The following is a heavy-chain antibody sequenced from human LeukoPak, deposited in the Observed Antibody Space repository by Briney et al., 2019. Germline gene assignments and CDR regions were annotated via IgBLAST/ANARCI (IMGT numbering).Heavy chain of an antibody. J-gene: IGHJ6*02. D-gene: IGHD5-18*01. CDR3: AREWGYTAISPGNYGMDV. V-gene: IGHV4-30-2*01. CDR1: GGSISSGGYS. Sequence: SETLSLTCAVSGGSISSGGYSWSWIRQPPGKGLEWIGYIYHSGSTYYNPSLKSRVTISVDRSKNQFSLKLSSVTAEDTAVYYCAREWGYTAISPGNYGMDVWGQGTTVTVSS. CDR2: IYHSGST.